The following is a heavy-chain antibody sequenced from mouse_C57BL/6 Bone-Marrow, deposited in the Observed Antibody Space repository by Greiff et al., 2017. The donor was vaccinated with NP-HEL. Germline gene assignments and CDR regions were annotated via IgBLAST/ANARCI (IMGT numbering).Heavy chain of an antibody. CDR1: GYTFTSYW. D-gene: IGHD2-2*01. CDR3: ARGGRGGSDNY. CDR2: IDPSDSYT. Sequence: VQLQQPGAELVKPGASVKLSCKASGYTFTSYWMQWVKQRPGQGLEWIGEIDPSDSYTNYNQKFKGKATLTVDTSSSTAYMQLSSLTSEDSAVYYCARGGRGGSDNYWGQGTTLTVSS. V-gene: IGHV1-50*01. J-gene: IGHJ2*01.